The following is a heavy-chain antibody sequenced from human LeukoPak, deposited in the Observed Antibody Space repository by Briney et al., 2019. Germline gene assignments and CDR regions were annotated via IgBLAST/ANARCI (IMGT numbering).Heavy chain of an antibody. V-gene: IGHV4-59*01. D-gene: IGHD1-26*01. CDR1: GGSISSYY. J-gene: IGHJ3*02. Sequence: SETLSLTCTVSGGSISSYYWSWIRQPPGKGLEWIGYIYYSGSTYYNPSLKSRVTISVDTSKNQFSLKVNSVTAADTAVYYCARGLGGSYYVSDIWGQGTMVTVSS. CDR2: IYYSGST. CDR3: ARGLGGSYYVSDI.